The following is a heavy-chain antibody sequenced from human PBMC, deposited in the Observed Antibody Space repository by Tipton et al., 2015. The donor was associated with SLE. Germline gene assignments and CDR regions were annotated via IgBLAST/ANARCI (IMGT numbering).Heavy chain of an antibody. CDR2: IYTSGST. D-gene: IGHD3-10*01. V-gene: IGHV4-4*08. CDR1: GGSISSYY. Sequence: TLSLTCTVSGGSISSYYWSWIRQSPGKGLEWIGYIYTSGSTNYNPSLKSRVTTSADTSKNQFSLKLSSVTAADTAVYYCASGGYGSGSHYLGGWFDPWGRGTLVTVSS. CDR3: ASGGYGSGSHYLGGWFDP. J-gene: IGHJ5*02.